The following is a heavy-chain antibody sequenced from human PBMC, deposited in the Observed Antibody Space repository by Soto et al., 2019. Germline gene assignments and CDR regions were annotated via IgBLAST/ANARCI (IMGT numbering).Heavy chain of an antibody. CDR2: ISGSGSST. V-gene: IGHV3-23*01. Sequence: PGGSLRLSCAASGFTFSDYYMSWIRQAPGKGLEWVSSISGSGSSTYYADSVKGRFTISRDNSKNTLYLHMNSLRADDTAVYYCAKDTYSGSYYDFDYWGQGTLVTVSS. D-gene: IGHD1-26*01. CDR3: AKDTYSGSYYDFDY. J-gene: IGHJ4*02. CDR1: GFTFSDYY.